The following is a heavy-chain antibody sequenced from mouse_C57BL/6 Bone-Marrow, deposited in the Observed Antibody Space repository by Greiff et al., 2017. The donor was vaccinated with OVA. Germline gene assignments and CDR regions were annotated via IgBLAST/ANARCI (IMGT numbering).Heavy chain of an antibody. CDR3: TRSRGDYDSEGFDY. CDR1: GYTFTSYW. J-gene: IGHJ2*01. V-gene: IGHV1-5*01. CDR2: IYPGNSDT. D-gene: IGHD2-4*01. Sequence: VQLQQSGTVLARPGASVKMSCKTSGYTFTSYWMHWVKQRPGQGLEWIGAIYPGNSDTSYNQKFKGKAKLTAVTSASTAYMELSSLTNEDSAVYYCTRSRGDYDSEGFDYWGQGTTLTVSS.